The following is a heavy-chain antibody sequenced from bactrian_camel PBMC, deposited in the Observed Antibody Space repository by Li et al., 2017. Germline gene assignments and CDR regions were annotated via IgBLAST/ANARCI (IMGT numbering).Heavy chain of an antibody. D-gene: IGHD5*01. CDR2: IGRDGIT. J-gene: IGHJ4*01. CDR3: ARSRFVFRGCDLSTSGYYY. CDR1: GYTVSNTR. Sequence: HVQLVESGGGLVQPGGSLRLSCAASGYTVSNTRMGWFRQAPGKEREGVACIGRDGITMYSDSVKGRFTISKDNAMNTLYLQMDSLKPEDSAMYYCARSRFVFRGCDLSTSGYYYGGQGTQVTVS. V-gene: IGHV3S53*01.